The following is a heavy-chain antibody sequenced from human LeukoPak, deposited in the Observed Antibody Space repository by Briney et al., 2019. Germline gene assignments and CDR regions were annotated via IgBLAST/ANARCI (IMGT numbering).Heavy chain of an antibody. CDR1: GFTFSSYW. J-gene: IGHJ4*02. D-gene: IGHD6-6*01. CDR3: VRDRPSFAFDY. CDR2: INSDGSRT. V-gene: IGHV3-74*01. Sequence: GGSLRLSCAASGFTFSSYWMHWVRQAPGKGVLWVSLINSDGSRTNYADSVKGRFTISRDNAKNTLYLQMNSLRAEDTAVYYCVRDRPSFAFDYWGQGTLVTVSS.